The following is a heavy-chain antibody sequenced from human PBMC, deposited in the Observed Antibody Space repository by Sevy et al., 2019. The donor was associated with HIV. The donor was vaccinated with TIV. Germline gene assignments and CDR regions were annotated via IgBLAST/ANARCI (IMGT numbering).Heavy chain of an antibody. Sequence: GGSLRLSCAASGFTFSSYWMNRVRQAPGKGLEWVANIKQDGSEKYYVDSVKGRFTISRDNAKNSMHLQMNSLRAEDTAVYYCARALAAAASYWGQGTLVTVSS. D-gene: IGHD6-25*01. CDR3: ARALAAAASY. V-gene: IGHV3-7*01. CDR1: GFTFSSYW. J-gene: IGHJ4*02. CDR2: IKQDGSEK.